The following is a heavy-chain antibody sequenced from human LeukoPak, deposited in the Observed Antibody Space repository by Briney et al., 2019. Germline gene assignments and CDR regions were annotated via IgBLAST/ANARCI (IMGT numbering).Heavy chain of an antibody. CDR2: ISSCSSTI. CDR1: GFTFSSYS. D-gene: IGHD2-15*01. CDR3: ARDMMEVAATPDY. Sequence: GGSLRLSCAASGFTFSSYSMNWVRQAPGKGLEWVSYISSCSSTIYYADSVKGRFTIARDNAKNSLYLQMNSLRAEDTAVYYCARDMMEVAATPDYWGQGTLVTVSS. V-gene: IGHV3-48*04. J-gene: IGHJ4*02.